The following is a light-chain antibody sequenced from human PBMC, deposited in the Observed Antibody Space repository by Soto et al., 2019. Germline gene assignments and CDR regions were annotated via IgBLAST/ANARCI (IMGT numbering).Light chain of an antibody. CDR2: AAS. CDR3: QQSYSTPLT. CDR1: QSISSY. V-gene: IGKV1-39*01. Sequence: DIQMTQSPPSLSASVGDRVTITCRASQSISSYLNWYQQKPGKAPKLLIYAASSLQSGVPSRFSGSGSGTDFTLTISSLQPEDFATYYCQQSYSTPLTFGRGTKLEIK. J-gene: IGKJ2*01.